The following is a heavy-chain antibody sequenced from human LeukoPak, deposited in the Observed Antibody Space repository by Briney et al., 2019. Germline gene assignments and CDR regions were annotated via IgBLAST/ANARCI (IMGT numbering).Heavy chain of an antibody. CDR3: ARASYSYDISGWVPFDY. D-gene: IGHD3-22*01. J-gene: IGHJ4*02. V-gene: IGHV4-59*08. CDR2: IYYSGST. Sequence: SETLSLTCTVSGGSISSYYWSWIRQPPGKGLEWIGYIYYSGSTTYNPSLKSRVTISGDTSENQFSLRLSSVTAADTAVYYCARASYSYDISGWVPFDYWGQGTLVTVSS. CDR1: GGSISSYY.